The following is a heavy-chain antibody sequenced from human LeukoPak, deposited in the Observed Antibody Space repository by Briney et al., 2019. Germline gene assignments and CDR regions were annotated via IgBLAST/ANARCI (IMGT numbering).Heavy chain of an antibody. D-gene: IGHD6-6*01. V-gene: IGHV1-8*03. CDR2: MNPNSGNT. CDR1: GYTFTSYN. Sequence: ASVKVSCKASGYTFTSYNINWVRQTTGQGLQWMGWMNPNSGNTGYAQKFQGRVTITRNTSISTAYMELSSLRSKDTAVYHCATSSSSSGWFDPWGQGTLVTVSS. J-gene: IGHJ5*02. CDR3: ATSSSSSGWFDP.